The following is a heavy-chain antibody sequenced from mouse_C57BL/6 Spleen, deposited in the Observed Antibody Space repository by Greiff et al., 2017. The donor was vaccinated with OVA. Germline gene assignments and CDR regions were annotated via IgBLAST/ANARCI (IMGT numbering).Heavy chain of an antibody. J-gene: IGHJ3*01. D-gene: IGHD2-4*01. CDR2: INPNNGGT. CDR1: GYTFTDYN. Sequence: EVQLQESGPALVKPGASVKIPCKASGYTFTDYNMDWVKQSHGKSLEWIGDINPNNGGTTYNQKFKGKATLTVDKSSSTAYMELRSLTSEDTAVYYCAREDYDGSFAYWGQGTLVTVSA. V-gene: IGHV1-18*01. CDR3: AREDYDGSFAY.